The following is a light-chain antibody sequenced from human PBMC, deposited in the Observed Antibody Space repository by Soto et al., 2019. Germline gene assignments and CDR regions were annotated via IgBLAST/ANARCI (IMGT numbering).Light chain of an antibody. CDR3: QQRSNCPPV. Sequence: EIVLTQSPATLSLSPGERATLSCRASQSVSSYLAWYQQKPGQAPRLLIYDASNRATGIPARFSGSGSGTDFTLTISSLEPEDFAVYYCQQRSNCPPVFGGGTKVEIK. CDR1: QSVSSY. CDR2: DAS. V-gene: IGKV3-11*01. J-gene: IGKJ4*01.